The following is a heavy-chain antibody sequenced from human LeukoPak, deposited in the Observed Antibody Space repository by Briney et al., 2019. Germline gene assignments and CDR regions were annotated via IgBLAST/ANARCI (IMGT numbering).Heavy chain of an antibody. CDR2: ISGSGDVT. CDR1: GFTFSTYA. D-gene: IGHD3-9*01. V-gene: IGHV3-23*01. Sequence: GGSLRLSCAASGFTFSTYAMSWVRQAPGKGLEWVSAISGSGDVTYYADSVKGRFTISRDNSKNTLYPQMNSLRAEDTAVYYCAKRGILTGYYLYFFDYWGQGTLVTVSS. J-gene: IGHJ4*02. CDR3: AKRGILTGYYLYFFDY.